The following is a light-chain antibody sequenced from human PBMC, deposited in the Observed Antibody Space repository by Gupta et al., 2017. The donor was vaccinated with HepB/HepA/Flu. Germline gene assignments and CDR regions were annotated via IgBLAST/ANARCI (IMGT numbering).Light chain of an antibody. CDR3: CSYAGSRIVL. Sequence: QSALTQPASVSGSPGQSITISCTGTSSDVGGYDRVSWFQQHPGKAPKLMIYEVSKWPSGVSSRFSGSKSGNTASLTXSXLQVEDXADYYCCSYAGSRIVLFGGGTKVTV. CDR2: EVS. J-gene: IGLJ2*01. V-gene: IGLV2-23*01. CDR1: SSDVGGYDR.